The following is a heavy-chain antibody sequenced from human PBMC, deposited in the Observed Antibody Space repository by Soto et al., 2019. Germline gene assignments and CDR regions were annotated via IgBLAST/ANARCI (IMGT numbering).Heavy chain of an antibody. Sequence: PGGSLRLSCAASGFTFSSYAMHWVRQAPGKGLEWVAVISYDGSNKYYADSVKGRFTISRDNSKNTLYLQMNSLRAEDTAVYYCAREYCGGDCYEDYYYSGMDVWGQGTTVTVYS. D-gene: IGHD2-21*02. V-gene: IGHV3-30-3*01. J-gene: IGHJ6*02. CDR2: ISYDGSNK. CDR3: AREYCGGDCYEDYYYSGMDV. CDR1: GFTFSSYA.